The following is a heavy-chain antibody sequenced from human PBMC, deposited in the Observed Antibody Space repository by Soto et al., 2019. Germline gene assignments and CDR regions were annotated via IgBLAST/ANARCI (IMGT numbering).Heavy chain of an antibody. J-gene: IGHJ6*02. CDR3: YERRGYGMDV. CDR1: GYSFTSYW. Sequence: GESLKISCKGSGYSFTSYWIGWVRQMPGKGLEWMGIIYPGDSDTRYSPSFQGQVTISADKSISTAADTAVYYCARVSQRGYSYERRGYGMDVWGQGTTVTVSS. CDR2: IYPGDSDT. D-gene: IGHD5-18*01. V-gene: IGHV5-51*01.